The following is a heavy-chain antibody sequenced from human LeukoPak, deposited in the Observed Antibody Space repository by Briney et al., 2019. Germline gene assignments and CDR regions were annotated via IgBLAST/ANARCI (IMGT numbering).Heavy chain of an antibody. CDR1: GGSISNGGYY. V-gene: IGHV4-31*03. J-gene: IGHJ6*03. CDR3: ARVDGDYGDYYYYMDV. Sequence: PSETLSLTCTVSGGSISNGGYYWIWIRQHPGKGLEWIGYIYYSGSTYYNPSLNSRVTISVDTSENQFSLKLSSVTAADTAVDYCARVDGDYGDYYYYMDVWGKGTTVTVSS. CDR2: IYYSGST. D-gene: IGHD4-17*01.